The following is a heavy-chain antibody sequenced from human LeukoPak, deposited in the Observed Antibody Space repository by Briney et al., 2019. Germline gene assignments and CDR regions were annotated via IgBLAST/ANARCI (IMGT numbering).Heavy chain of an antibody. Sequence: ASVKVSCKASGYTFTSYGISWVRQAPGQGLEWMGWISAYNGNTNYAQKFQGRVTMTRDTSISTAYMELSRLRSDDTAVYYCARDPNLEWLSPSDYWGQGTLVTVSS. J-gene: IGHJ4*02. CDR3: ARDPNLEWLSPSDY. CDR2: ISAYNGNT. CDR1: GYTFTSYG. D-gene: IGHD3-3*01. V-gene: IGHV1-18*01.